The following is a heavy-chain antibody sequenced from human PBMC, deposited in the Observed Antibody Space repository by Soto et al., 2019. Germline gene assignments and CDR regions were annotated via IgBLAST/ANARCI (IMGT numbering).Heavy chain of an antibody. Sequence: PGGSLRLSCAASGFTFSSYWMHWVRHAPGKGLVWVSYISSSSSTIYYADSVKGRFTISRDNAKNSLYLQMNSLRAEDTAVYYCASSSYCSSTSCYRRYYMDVWGKGTTVTVSS. CDR3: ASSSYCSSTSCYRRYYMDV. J-gene: IGHJ6*03. CDR1: GFTFSSYW. CDR2: ISSSSSTI. D-gene: IGHD2-2*01. V-gene: IGHV3-48*01.